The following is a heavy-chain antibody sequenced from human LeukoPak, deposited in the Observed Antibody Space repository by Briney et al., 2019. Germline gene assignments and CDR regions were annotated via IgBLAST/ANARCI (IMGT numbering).Heavy chain of an antibody. CDR2: ISSSSSYI. J-gene: IGHJ6*04. CDR1: GFTFSSYS. V-gene: IGHV3-21*01. Sequence: GGSLRLSCAASGFTFSSYSMNWVRQAPGKGLEWVSSISSSSSYIYYADSVKGRFTISRDNAMNSLYLQMNSLRAEDTAVYYCARLLAAPNYYYGMDVWGKGTTVTVSS. CDR3: ARLLAAPNYYYGMDV. D-gene: IGHD2-15*01.